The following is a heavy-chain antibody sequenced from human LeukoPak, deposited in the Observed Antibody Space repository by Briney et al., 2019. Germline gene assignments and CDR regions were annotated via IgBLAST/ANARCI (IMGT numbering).Heavy chain of an antibody. CDR3: ARSLHDFWSGYADY. Sequence: ASVKVSCKASRYTFTNYFMHWVRQAPGQGLEWMGIIHPSGGSTSYAQKFQGRVTVTSDTSTSTVYMELSSLRSEDTAVYYCARSLHDFWSGYADYWGQGTLVTVSS. J-gene: IGHJ4*02. V-gene: IGHV1-46*01. CDR2: IHPSGGST. CDR1: RYTFTNYF. D-gene: IGHD3-3*01.